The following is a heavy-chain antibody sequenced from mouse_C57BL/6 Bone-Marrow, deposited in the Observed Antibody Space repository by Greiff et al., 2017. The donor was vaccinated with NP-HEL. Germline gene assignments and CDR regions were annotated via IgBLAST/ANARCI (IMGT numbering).Heavy chain of an antibody. Sequence: VQLQQPGAELVKPGASVKLSCKASGYTFTSYWMQWVKQRPGQGLEWIGEIDPSDSYTNYNQKFKGKATLTVDTSSSTAYMQLSSLTSEDSAVYYCAKVDGYFLFAYWGQGTLVTVSA. CDR3: AKVDGYFLFAY. CDR1: GYTFTSYW. J-gene: IGHJ3*01. V-gene: IGHV1-50*01. CDR2: IDPSDSYT. D-gene: IGHD2-3*01.